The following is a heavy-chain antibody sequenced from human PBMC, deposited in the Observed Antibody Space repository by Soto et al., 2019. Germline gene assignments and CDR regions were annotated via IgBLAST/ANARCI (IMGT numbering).Heavy chain of an antibody. V-gene: IGHV4-30-4*02. Sequence: SETLSLTCTVSGGSISSGDYYWSWIRQPPGKGLEWIGYIYHSGSTYYNPSLKSRVTISVDTSKNQFSLKLSSVTAADTAVYYCARDSNYYDSSGYSDGPFDYWGQGSLVTAPQ. D-gene: IGHD3-22*01. CDR2: IYHSGST. CDR3: ARDSNYYDSSGYSDGPFDY. CDR1: GGSISSGDYY. J-gene: IGHJ4*02.